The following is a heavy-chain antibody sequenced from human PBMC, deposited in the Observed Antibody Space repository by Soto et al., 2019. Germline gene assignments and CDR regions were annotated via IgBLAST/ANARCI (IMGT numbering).Heavy chain of an antibody. CDR2: IKQDGSEK. V-gene: IGHV3-7*01. J-gene: IGHJ4*02. Sequence: EVQLVESGGGLVQPGGSLRLSCAASGFTFSSYWMSWVRQAPGKGLEWVANIKQDGSEKYYVDSVKGRFTISRDNAKNSLYLQMNSLRAEDTAVYYGARDQRAAAAAYWGQGTLVTVSS. D-gene: IGHD6-13*01. CDR1: GFTFSSYW. CDR3: ARDQRAAAAAY.